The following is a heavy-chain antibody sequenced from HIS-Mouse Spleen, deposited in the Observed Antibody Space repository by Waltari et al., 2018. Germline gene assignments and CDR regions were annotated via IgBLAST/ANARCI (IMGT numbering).Heavy chain of an antibody. V-gene: IGHV1-8*01. CDR1: GYTFTSYD. CDR2: MNPNSGNT. D-gene: IGHD4-4*01. CDR3: ARGHDYSNYFDY. Sequence: QVQLVQSGAEVKKPGASVKVSCKASGYTFTSYDINRVRQATGQGLEGMGWMNPNSGNTGYAQKFQGRVTMTRNTSISTAYMELSSLRSEDTAVYYCARGHDYSNYFDYWGQGTLVTVSS. J-gene: IGHJ4*02.